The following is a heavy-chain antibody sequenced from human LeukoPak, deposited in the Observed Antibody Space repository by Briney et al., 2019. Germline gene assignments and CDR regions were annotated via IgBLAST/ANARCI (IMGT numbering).Heavy chain of an antibody. CDR3: ASDSGALYYFAY. CDR2: ILYDGSNK. J-gene: IGHJ4*02. D-gene: IGHD2-8*02. V-gene: IGHV3-30-3*01. Sequence: GGSLRLSCVASGFTFSAYAMHWVRQAPGKGPEWVAVILYDGSNKYYADSVKGRFTFSRDNSKKTLYLQMNTLTAEDTAVYYCASDSGALYYFAYWGQGPLVSVSS. CDR1: GFTFSAYA.